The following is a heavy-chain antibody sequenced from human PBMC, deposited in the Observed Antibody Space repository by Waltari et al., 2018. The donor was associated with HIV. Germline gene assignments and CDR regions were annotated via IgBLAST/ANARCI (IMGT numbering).Heavy chain of an antibody. Sequence: EVQLLESGGGLVQPGGSLKLSCVAAGFTFSDYALGWVRQVPGKGLEWVSSISGSGGSTFYPHSVKGRFIISRDNFKNTLYLQMNRLRIEDTAVYFCVRDRRGPWDWNYSFLSWGQGNLVTVSS. CDR1: GFTFSDYA. CDR2: ISGSGGST. CDR3: VRDRRGPWDWNYSFLS. D-gene: IGHD1-7*01. V-gene: IGHV3-23*01. J-gene: IGHJ4*02.